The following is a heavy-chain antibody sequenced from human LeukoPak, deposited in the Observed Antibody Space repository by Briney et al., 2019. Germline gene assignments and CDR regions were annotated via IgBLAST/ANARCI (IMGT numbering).Heavy chain of an antibody. CDR2: ISSSSSYI. V-gene: IGHV3-21*01. Sequence: GGSLRLSCAASGFTFSIYTMNCGRQAPGEGLEWVSSISSSSSYIYYADSVKGRFTISRDNAPCSLYLQMNSPGAEDTAVYYCAGTYNLDYWGQGTLVTVSS. CDR1: GFTFSIYT. J-gene: IGHJ4*02. CDR3: AGTYNLDY. D-gene: IGHD1-1*01.